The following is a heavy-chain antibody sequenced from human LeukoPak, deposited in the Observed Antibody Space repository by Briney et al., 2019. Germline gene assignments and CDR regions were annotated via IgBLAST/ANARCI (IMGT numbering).Heavy chain of an antibody. CDR2: IYYSGSTNYT. CDR1: GGSISSHY. V-gene: IGHV4-59*11. Sequence: PSETLSLTCTVSGGSISSHYWSWIRQPPGKGLEWIGYIYYSGSTNYTNYNPSLKSRVTISVDTSKNQFSLELSSVTAADTAVYYCARDPIVSVGDWYFDLWGRGTLVTVSS. CDR3: ARDPIVSVGDWYFDL. J-gene: IGHJ2*01. D-gene: IGHD3-16*02.